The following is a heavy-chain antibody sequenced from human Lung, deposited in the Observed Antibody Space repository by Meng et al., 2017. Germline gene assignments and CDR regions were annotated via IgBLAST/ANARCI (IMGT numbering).Heavy chain of an antibody. J-gene: IGHJ4*02. V-gene: IGHV4-34*01. CDR1: GGSFSDYY. CDR2: INHSGST. Sequence: LRQWGDGLLKPSGTLSLTCVVSGGSFSDYYWSWVRQPPGKGLEWIGEINHSGSTNYNPSLESRATISVDTSQNNLSLKLSSVTAADSAVYYCARGPTTMAHDFDYWGQGTLVTVSS. CDR3: ARGPTTMAHDFDY. D-gene: IGHD4-11*01.